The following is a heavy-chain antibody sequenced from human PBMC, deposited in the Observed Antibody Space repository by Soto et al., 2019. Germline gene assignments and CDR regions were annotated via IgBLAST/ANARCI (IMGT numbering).Heavy chain of an antibody. CDR3: AKLLVRGVKAGVDY. J-gene: IGHJ4*02. V-gene: IGHV3-23*01. CDR2: ISGSGGST. D-gene: IGHD3-10*01. CDR1: GFTFSSYA. Sequence: EVQLLESGGGLVQPGGSLRLSCAASGFTFSSYAMSWVRQAPGKGLEWVSAISGSGGSTYYADSVKGRFTISRDNSKNTLYLRMNGLRAEDTAVYYCAKLLVRGVKAGVDYWGQGTMVTVSS.